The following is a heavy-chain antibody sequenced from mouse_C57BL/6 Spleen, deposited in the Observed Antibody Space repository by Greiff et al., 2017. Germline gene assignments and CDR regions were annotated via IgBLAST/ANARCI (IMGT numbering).Heavy chain of an antibody. D-gene: IGHD1-1*01. CDR3: ARSYYPGYFDV. CDR2: IRNKANGYTT. J-gene: IGHJ1*03. Sequence: EVHLVESGGGLVQPGGSLSLSCAASGFTFTDYYMSWVRQPPGKALEWLGFIRNKANGYTTEYSASVKGRFTISRDNSQSILYLQMNALRAEDSATYYCARSYYPGYFDVWGTGTTVTVSS. CDR1: GFTFTDYY. V-gene: IGHV7-3*01.